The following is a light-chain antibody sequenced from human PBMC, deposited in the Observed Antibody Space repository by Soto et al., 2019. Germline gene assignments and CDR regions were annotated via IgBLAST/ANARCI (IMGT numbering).Light chain of an antibody. V-gene: IGKV3-11*01. J-gene: IGKJ5*01. CDR3: HQRNVWPPIT. CDR2: DST. CDR1: QSIHTS. Sequence: VLTQSPATLSLSPGERATLSCRARQSIHTSLAWYQQKPGQPPRLVVYDSTLRANGVPDRFGGSRSGTELTLTITNLELEDFAVYYCHQRNVWPPITFGQGTRLEIK.